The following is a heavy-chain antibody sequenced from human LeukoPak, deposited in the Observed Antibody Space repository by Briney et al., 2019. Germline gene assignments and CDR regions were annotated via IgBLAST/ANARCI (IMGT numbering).Heavy chain of an antibody. CDR1: GGTFSSYT. Sequence: ASVKVSCKASGGTFSSYTISWVRQAPGQGLEWMGRIIPILGIANYAQKFQGRVTITADKSTSTACMELSSLRSEDTAVYYCARDLDGAAAGTGAFDIWGQGTMVTVSS. V-gene: IGHV1-69*04. CDR2: IIPILGIA. D-gene: IGHD6-13*01. J-gene: IGHJ3*02. CDR3: ARDLDGAAAGTGAFDI.